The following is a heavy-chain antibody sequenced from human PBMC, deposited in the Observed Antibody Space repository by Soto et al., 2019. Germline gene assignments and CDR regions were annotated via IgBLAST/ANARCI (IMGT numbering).Heavy chain of an antibody. D-gene: IGHD3-10*01. J-gene: IGHJ5*02. CDR1: GFTFSSYA. V-gene: IGHV3-23*01. CDR2: ISGSGGST. CDR3: AKDFMVRGVISLGNWFDP. Sequence: PGGSLRLSCAASGFTFSSYAMSWVLQAPGKGLEWVSAISGSGGSTYYADSVKGRFAISRDNSKNTLYLQMNSLRAEDTAVYYCAKDFMVRGVISLGNWFDPWGQGTLVTVSS.